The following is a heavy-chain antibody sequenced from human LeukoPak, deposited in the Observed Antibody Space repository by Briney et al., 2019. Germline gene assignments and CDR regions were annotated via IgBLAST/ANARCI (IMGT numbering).Heavy chain of an antibody. V-gene: IGHV4-39*06. J-gene: IGHJ5*02. CDR1: GGSISSSSYY. CDR3: ARDRGYCSSTSCLSHNWFDP. Sequence: SETLPLTCTVSGGSISSSSYYWGWIRQPPGKGLEWIGSIYYSGSTYYNPSLKSRVTISVDTSKNQFPLKLSSVTAADTAVYYCARDRGYCSSTSCLSHNWFDPWGQGTLVTVSS. D-gene: IGHD2-2*01. CDR2: IYYSGST.